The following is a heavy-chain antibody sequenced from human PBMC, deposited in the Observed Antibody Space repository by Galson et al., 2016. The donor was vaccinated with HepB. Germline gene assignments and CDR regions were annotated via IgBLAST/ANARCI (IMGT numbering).Heavy chain of an antibody. V-gene: IGHV3-23*01. Sequence: SLRLSWAASGFTFSTHAMSWVRQAPGKGLDWVSAISGTGYRRDYADSVKGRFTISRDNLKNTVHLPMDSLRAEDTALYYCATSNSYGYVHWGQGALVTVSS. D-gene: IGHD5-18*01. CDR1: GFTFSTHA. J-gene: IGHJ4*02. CDR3: ATSNSYGYVH. CDR2: ISGTGYRR.